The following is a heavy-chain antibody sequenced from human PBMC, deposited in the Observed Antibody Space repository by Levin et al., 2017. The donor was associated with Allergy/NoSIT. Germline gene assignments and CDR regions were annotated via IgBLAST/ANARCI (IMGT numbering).Heavy chain of an antibody. Sequence: PSETLSLTCTVSDTSIDSHYWSWIRQPPGKVLEWLGYIYYSGSTNYNASLKSRVTISVDRSKNQFSLKLTSMTAADTAIYYCARVRSVTSLDYWGQGTLVTVSS. V-gene: IGHV4-59*11. CDR2: IYYSGST. D-gene: IGHD4-17*01. J-gene: IGHJ4*02. CDR3: ARVRSVTSLDY. CDR1: DTSIDSHY.